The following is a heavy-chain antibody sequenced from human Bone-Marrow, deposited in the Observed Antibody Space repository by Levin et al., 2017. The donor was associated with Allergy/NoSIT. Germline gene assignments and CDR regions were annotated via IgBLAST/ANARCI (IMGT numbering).Heavy chain of an antibody. CDR3: ARPDCSGTSCYSFFDS. V-gene: IGHV3-48*02. CDR1: GFTFSRYS. Sequence: GESLKISCAASGFTFSRYSMNWVRQAPGRGLEWVSYISRSSSTISYADSVKGRFTISRDNAKNSLYLQMNSLRDEDTAVYYCARPDCSGTSCYSFFDSWGQGTLVTVSS. D-gene: IGHD2-2*01. J-gene: IGHJ4*02. CDR2: ISRSSSTI.